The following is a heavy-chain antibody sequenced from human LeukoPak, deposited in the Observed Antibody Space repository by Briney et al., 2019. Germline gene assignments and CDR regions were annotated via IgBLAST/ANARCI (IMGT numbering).Heavy chain of an antibody. D-gene: IGHD3-22*01. V-gene: IGHV3-30*04. Sequence: PGRSLRLSCAASGFTFSDYTMQWVRQAPGKGLEWVALLPPDGSYQYYADSLKGRFTISRDNFKNALYLQMNSLRLEDTAVYYCARGLHDRSGYGAHWGKGTLLSVSS. CDR2: LPPDGSYQ. J-gene: IGHJ4*02. CDR3: ARGLHDRSGYGAH. CDR1: GFTFSDYT.